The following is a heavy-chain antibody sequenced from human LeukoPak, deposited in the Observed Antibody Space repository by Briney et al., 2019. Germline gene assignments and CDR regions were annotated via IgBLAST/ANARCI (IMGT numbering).Heavy chain of an antibody. Sequence: SETLSLTCTVSGGSISSYYWSWIRQPAGKGLEWIGRIYTGGSTNYNPSLKSRVTMSVETYKKKFSLKLSSVTAADTAVYYCARGGYCSGGSCYSDSDYWGQGTLVTVSS. D-gene: IGHD2-15*01. CDR3: ARGGYCSGGSCYSDSDY. CDR1: GGSISSYY. J-gene: IGHJ4*02. V-gene: IGHV4-4*07. CDR2: IYTGGST.